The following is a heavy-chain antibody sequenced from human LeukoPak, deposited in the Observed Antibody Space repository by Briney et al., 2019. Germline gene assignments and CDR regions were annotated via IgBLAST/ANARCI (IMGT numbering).Heavy chain of an antibody. CDR1: GFTFSSYA. CDR3: AKLGEGTYYYDSSGYYDHTYYFDY. D-gene: IGHD3-22*01. J-gene: IGHJ4*02. V-gene: IGHV3-23*01. CDR2: ISGSGGST. Sequence: PGGSLGLSCAASGFTFSSYAMSWVRQAPGKGLEWVSAISGSGGSTYYADSVKGRFTISRDNSKNTLYLQMNSLRAEDTAVYYCAKLGEGTYYYDSSGYYDHTYYFDYWGQGTLVTVSS.